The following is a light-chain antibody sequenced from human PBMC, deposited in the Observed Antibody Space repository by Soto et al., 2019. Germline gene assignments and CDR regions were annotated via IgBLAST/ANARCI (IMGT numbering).Light chain of an antibody. V-gene: IGKV1-5*01. Sequence: DIQMTQSPSTLSASVGDRVTITCRASQSTSSWLAWYQQKPGKAPKLLIYDASSLESGVPSRFSGSGSGTEFTLTISSLQHDDFATYYCQQYNSLTWTFGQGTKVDIK. CDR1: QSTSSW. J-gene: IGKJ1*01. CDR2: DAS. CDR3: QQYNSLTWT.